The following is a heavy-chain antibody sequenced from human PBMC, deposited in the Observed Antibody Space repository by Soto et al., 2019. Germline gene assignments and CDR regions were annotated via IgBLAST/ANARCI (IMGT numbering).Heavy chain of an antibody. D-gene: IGHD3-10*01. V-gene: IGHV1-69*19. CDR1: GGTFNTYA. CDR2: ISPMFGAA. Sequence: QVQLVQSGAEMKKPGSSVKVSCQSSGGTFNTYAMNWVRQAPGQGPEWMGDISPMFGAANYAPKFHGRVTITADESTGTSYMQVSSLTSEDTVLYFCAREVQVHTPAFAYWGQGTLVTVSS. CDR3: AREVQVHTPAFAY. J-gene: IGHJ4*02.